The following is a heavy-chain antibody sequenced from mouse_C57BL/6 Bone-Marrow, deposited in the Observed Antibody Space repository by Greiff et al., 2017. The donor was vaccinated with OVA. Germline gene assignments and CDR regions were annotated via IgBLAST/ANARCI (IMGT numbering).Heavy chain of an antibody. Sequence: EVKVVESEGGLVQPGSSMKLSCTASGFTFSDYYMAWVRQVPEKGLEWVANINYDGSSTYYLDSLKSRFIISRDNAKNILYLQMSSLKSEDTATYYCARDRGYGNYDWYFDVWGTGTTVTVSS. CDR2: INYDGSST. CDR3: ARDRGYGNYDWYFDV. CDR1: GFTFSDYY. D-gene: IGHD2-10*02. V-gene: IGHV5-16*01. J-gene: IGHJ1*03.